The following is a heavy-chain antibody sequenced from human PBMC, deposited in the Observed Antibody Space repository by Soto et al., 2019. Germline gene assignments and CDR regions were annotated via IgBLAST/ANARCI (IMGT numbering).Heavy chain of an antibody. V-gene: IGHV1-69*02. D-gene: IGHD3-10*01. CDR1: GDTFSFYT. CDR2: INPIVSMS. J-gene: IGHJ4*02. CDR3: AASYGSGYRAFDY. Sequence: QVQLVQSGTEVKKPGSSVKVSCKASGDTFSFYTINWVRQAPGLGLEWVGRINPIVSMSNYAPKFQGRVSRTADKSTRTAYMELRSRRSDDTAMYFCAASYGSGYRAFDYWGQGALVIVSS.